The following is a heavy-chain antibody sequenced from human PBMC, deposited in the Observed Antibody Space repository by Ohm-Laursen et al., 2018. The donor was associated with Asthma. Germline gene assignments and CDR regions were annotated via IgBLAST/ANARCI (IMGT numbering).Heavy chain of an antibody. Sequence: SLRLSCPPSGFTFISHTRHWVRQTPGRGRAWVEGGGSYYDGGLKYYADSVNGRFTVSRDDSKNTLYLQMNSLRPDDTAVYYCARDVMEWYLPAFDFWGQGTLVTVSS. CDR3: ARDVMEWYLPAFDF. V-gene: IGHV3-30-3*01. CDR1: GFTFISHT. J-gene: IGHJ4*02. CDR2: GGSYYDGGLK. D-gene: IGHD3-3*01.